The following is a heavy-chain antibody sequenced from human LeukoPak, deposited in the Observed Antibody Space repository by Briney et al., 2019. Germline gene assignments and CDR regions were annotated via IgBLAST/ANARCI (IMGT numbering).Heavy chain of an antibody. Sequence: SETLSLTCAAYGGSFRDYYWSWIRQPPGQGLEWVGEINHSGFTTYNPSFERRITISVDTSKNQFFLNLKSVTAADTAVYYCARANRMVRGFTSRNTRWAMGAFDIWGQGTMVTVSS. CDR2: INHSGFT. D-gene: IGHD3-10*01. V-gene: IGHV4-34*01. CDR3: ARANRMVRGFTSRNTRWAMGAFDI. CDR1: GGSFRDYY. J-gene: IGHJ3*02.